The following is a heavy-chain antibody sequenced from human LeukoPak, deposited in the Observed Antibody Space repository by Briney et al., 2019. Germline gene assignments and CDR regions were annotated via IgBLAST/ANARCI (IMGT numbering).Heavy chain of an antibody. CDR1: GFTFSSYG. D-gene: IGHD2-2*01. Sequence: PGGSLRLSCAASGFTFSSYGMHWVRQAPGKGLEWVAVISYDGSNKYYADSVKGRFTISRDNSKNTLYLQMNSLRAEDTAVYYCAKDFCSSTSCTPWFDPWGQGTLVTVSS. CDR2: ISYDGSNK. J-gene: IGHJ5*02. V-gene: IGHV3-30*18. CDR3: AKDFCSSTSCTPWFDP.